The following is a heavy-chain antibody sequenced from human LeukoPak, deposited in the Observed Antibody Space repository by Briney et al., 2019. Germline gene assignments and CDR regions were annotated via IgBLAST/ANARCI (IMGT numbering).Heavy chain of an antibody. CDR2: IYYSGST. CDR1: GGSISSSSYC. J-gene: IGHJ5*02. Sequence: SETLSLTCTVSGGSISSSSYCWDWIRQPPGKGLEWIGSIYYSGSTYYNPSLKSRVTISVDTSKNQFSLKLSSVTAADTAVYYCARQPNYYGSGSRNWFDPWGQGTLVAVSS. D-gene: IGHD3-10*01. CDR3: ARQPNYYGSGSRNWFDP. V-gene: IGHV4-39*01.